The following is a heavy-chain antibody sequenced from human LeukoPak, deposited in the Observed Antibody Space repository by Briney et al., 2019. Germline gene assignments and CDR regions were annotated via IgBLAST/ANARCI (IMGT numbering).Heavy chain of an antibody. CDR3: ARDTMVRGVSDY. D-gene: IGHD3-10*01. V-gene: IGHV4-38-2*02. CDR2: IYHSGST. J-gene: IGHJ4*02. Sequence: SETLSLTCTVSGYSISSGYYWGWIRQPPGKGLEWIGSIYHSGSTYYNPSLKSRVTISVDTSKNQFSLKLSSVTAADTAVYYCARDTMVRGVSDYWGQGTLDTVSS. CDR1: GYSISSGYY.